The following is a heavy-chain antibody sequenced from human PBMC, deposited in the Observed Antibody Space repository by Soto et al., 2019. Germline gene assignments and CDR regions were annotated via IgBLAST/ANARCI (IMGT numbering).Heavy chain of an antibody. V-gene: IGHV3-7*01. CDR2: IKQDGGLT. D-gene: IGHD5-12*01. J-gene: IGHJ6*02. Sequence: GGSLRLSCAASGFTFDSYWMTWVRQAPGKGLEWVAHIKQDGGLTYYVDSVKGRFTISRDNAKTSLYLQMNSLRAEDTSVYFCARGGNGYENWPPYYYYGMDVWGQGTTVTVSS. CDR3: ARGGNGYENWPPYYYYGMDV. CDR1: GFTFDSYW.